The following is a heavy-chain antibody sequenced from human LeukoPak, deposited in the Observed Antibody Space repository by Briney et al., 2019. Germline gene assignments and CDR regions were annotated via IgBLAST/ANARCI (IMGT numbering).Heavy chain of an antibody. D-gene: IGHD3-10*01. CDR1: GFTFSDYY. CDR3: AKVDTMVRGAHGSGAFDI. CDR2: ISSSGSTI. J-gene: IGHJ3*02. Sequence: GGSLRLSCAASGFTFSDYYMSWIRQAPGKGLEWVSYISSSGSTIYYADSVKGRFTISRDNSKNTLYLQMNSLRAEDTAVYYCAKVDTMVRGAHGSGAFDIWGQGTMVTVSS. V-gene: IGHV3-11*04.